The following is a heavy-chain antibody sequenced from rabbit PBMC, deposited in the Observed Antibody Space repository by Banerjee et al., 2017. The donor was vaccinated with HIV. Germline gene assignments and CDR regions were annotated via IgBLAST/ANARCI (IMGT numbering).Heavy chain of an antibody. J-gene: IGHJ3*01. CDR3: ATDNGASYAYDL. CDR2: IYAGGAGST. CDR1: GFSFSSNYY. D-gene: IGHD6-1*01. Sequence: QSLEESGGGLVKPEGSLTLTCKASGFSFSSNYYMCWVRQAPGKGLEWIGCIYAGGAGSTNYASWAKGRFTISKTSSTVELKMTSLTAADTATYFCATDNGASYAYDLWGQGTLVTVS. V-gene: IGHV1S40*01.